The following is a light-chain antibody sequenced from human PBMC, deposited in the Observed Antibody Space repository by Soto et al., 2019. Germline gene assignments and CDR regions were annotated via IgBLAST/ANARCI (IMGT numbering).Light chain of an antibody. J-gene: IGLJ1*01. CDR3: FSFTTTSTHV. V-gene: IGLV2-18*02. CDR2: DVT. Sequence: QSALTQPPSVSGSPGQSVTISCTGTIDDVGSYYRVSWYQQPPGTAPKLLIYDVTNRPSGVPDRFSGSRSGHTASLTISGLQAEDEAEYFCFSFTTTSTHVFGTGTKATLL. CDR1: IDDVGSYYR.